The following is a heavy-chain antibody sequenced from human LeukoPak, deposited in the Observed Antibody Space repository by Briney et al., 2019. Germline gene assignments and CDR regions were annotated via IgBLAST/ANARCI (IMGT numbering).Heavy chain of an antibody. CDR3: ASGLVVNSALSFDY. D-gene: IGHD3-22*01. CDR2: IYYSGST. CDR1: GGSISSSSYY. J-gene: IGHJ4*02. Sequence: SETLSLTCTVSGGSISSSSYYWGWIRQPPGKGLEWIGSIYYSGSTYYNPSLKSRVTISVDTSKNQFSLKLSSVTAADTAVYYCASGLVVNSALSFDYWGQGTLVTVSS. V-gene: IGHV4-39*01.